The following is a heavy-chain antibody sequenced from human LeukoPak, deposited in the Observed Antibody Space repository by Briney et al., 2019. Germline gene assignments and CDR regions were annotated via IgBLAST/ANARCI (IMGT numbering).Heavy chain of an antibody. V-gene: IGHV3-9*01. Sequence: GGSLRLSCAASGFTFDDYAMHWVRQAPGKGLEWVSGISWNSGSIGYADSVKGRFTISRDNAKNSLYLQMNSLRAEDTALYYCAEDQGDCTNGVCYRFDYWGQGTLVTVSS. D-gene: IGHD2-8*01. CDR2: ISWNSGSI. CDR3: AEDQGDCTNGVCYRFDY. CDR1: GFTFDDYA. J-gene: IGHJ4*02.